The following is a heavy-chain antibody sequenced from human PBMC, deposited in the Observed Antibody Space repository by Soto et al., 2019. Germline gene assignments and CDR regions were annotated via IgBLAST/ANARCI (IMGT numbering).Heavy chain of an antibody. J-gene: IGHJ4*02. V-gene: IGHV4-31*03. CDR3: ARDGVGCSSTSCYRTFDY. D-gene: IGHD2-2*01. CDR1: GGSISSGGYY. CDR2: IYYSGST. Sequence: SETLSLTCTVSGGSISSGGYYWSWIRQHPGKGLEWIGYIYYSGSTYYNPSLKSRVTISVDTSKNQFSLKLSSVTAADTAVYYCARDGVGCSSTSCYRTFDYWGQGTLVTVSS.